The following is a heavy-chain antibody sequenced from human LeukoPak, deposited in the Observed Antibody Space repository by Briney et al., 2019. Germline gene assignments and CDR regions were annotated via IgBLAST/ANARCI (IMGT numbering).Heavy chain of an antibody. CDR1: AFTFSSYS. CDR2: ISSSSSYI. CDR3: ARDENSGSSYYYYYMDV. Sequence: GGSLRLSCAASAFTFSSYSMNWVRQAPGKGLEWVTSISSSSSYIYYADSVKGRFTSSRDNAKNTLYLQMNSLRAEDTAVYYCARDENSGSSYYYYYMDVWGKGTTVTVSS. V-gene: IGHV3-21*01. D-gene: IGHD1-26*01. J-gene: IGHJ6*03.